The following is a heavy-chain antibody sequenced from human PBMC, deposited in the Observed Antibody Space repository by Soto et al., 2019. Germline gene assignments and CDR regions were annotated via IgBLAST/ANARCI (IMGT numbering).Heavy chain of an antibody. CDR1: GFTFSSYS. D-gene: IGHD6-13*01. CDR2: ISSSSSYI. J-gene: IGHJ4*02. V-gene: IGHV3-21*01. CDR3: ARVAAAGPIDY. Sequence: EVQLVESGGGLVKPGGSLRLSCAASGFTFSSYSMNWVRQAPGKGLEWVSSISSSSSYIYYADSVKGRFTISRDNAKNSLDLQMNSLRVEDTAVYYCARVAAAGPIDYWGQGTLVTVSS.